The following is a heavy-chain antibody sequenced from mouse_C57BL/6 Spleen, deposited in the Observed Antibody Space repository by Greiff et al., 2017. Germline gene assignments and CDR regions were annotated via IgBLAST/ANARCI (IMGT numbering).Heavy chain of an antibody. CDR1: GYTFTRYW. D-gene: IGHD1-1*01. CDR2: INPSSGYP. CDR3: ARGSSYYAMDY. V-gene: IGHV1-7*01. J-gene: IGHJ4*01. Sequence: VQLQQSGAELAKPGASVTLSCKASGYTFTRYWMHWVKQRPGQGLEWIGYINPSSGYPKYNQKFKDKGTLTADKSSSTAYMQLSSLSYEDSAVYYCARGSSYYAMDYWGQGTSVTVAS.